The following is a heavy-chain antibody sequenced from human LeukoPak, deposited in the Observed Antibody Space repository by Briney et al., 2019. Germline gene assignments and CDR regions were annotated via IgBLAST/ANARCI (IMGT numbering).Heavy chain of an antibody. D-gene: IGHD2-21*02. V-gene: IGHV3-33*01. CDR2: IWHDGSNE. CDR3: ARGYCGGDCYFDY. J-gene: IGHJ4*02. Sequence: AGSLRLSCAASGFTFSNYGMHWVRQAPGKGLEWVAVIWHDGSNEYYADSVRGRFTISRDNSKNTLYLQMSSLRAEDTAVYYCARGYCGGDCYFDYWGQGTLVTVS. CDR1: GFTFSNYG.